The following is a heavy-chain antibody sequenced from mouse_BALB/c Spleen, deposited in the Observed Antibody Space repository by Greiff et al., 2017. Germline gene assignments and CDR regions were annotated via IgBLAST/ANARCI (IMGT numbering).Heavy chain of an antibody. CDR3: ARAYYGNSYYFDY. Sequence: EVKVVESGGGLVKPGGSLKLSCAASGFTFSSYAMSWVRQTPEKRLEWVATISSGGSYTYYPDSVKGRFTISRDNAKNTLYLQMSSLRSEDTAMYYCARAYYGNSYYFDYWGQGTTLTVSS. CDR2: ISSGGSYT. CDR1: GFTFSSYA. D-gene: IGHD2-10*01. V-gene: IGHV5-9-3*01. J-gene: IGHJ2*01.